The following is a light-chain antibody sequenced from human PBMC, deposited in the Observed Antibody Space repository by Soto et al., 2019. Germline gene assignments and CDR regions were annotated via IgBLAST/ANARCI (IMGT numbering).Light chain of an antibody. CDR2: DVS. Sequence: QSALTQPASVSGSPGQSITISCTGTSSDIGGYNYVSWYQQHPGKVPRLMIYDVSYRPSGVSNRFSGSRSGNTASLTISGLQAEDEADYYCCSYRRSSTGLVFGGGTKLTVL. CDR1: SSDIGGYNY. J-gene: IGLJ2*01. V-gene: IGLV2-14*01. CDR3: CSYRRSSTGLV.